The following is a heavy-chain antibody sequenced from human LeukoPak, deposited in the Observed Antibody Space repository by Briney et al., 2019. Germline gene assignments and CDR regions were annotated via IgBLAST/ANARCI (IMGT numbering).Heavy chain of an antibody. V-gene: IGHV3-66*04. CDR1: GFTFSSYG. CDR3: ARHYGSGNFDY. CDR2: IYSGGST. Sequence: GGSLRLSCAASGFTFSSYGMSWVRQAPGKGLEWVSVIYSGGSTYYADSVKGRFTISRDNSKNTLYLQMNSLRAEDTAVYYCARHYGSGNFDYWGQGTLVTVSS. J-gene: IGHJ4*02. D-gene: IGHD3-10*01.